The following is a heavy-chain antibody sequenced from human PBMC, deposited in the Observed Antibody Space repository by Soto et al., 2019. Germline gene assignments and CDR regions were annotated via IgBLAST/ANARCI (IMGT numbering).Heavy chain of an antibody. CDR3: AREERVVIDY. V-gene: IGHV1-18*01. Sequence: TSVKVSCKASGYTFTSYCSSWVRQAPGQGLEWMGWISAYNGNTNYAQKLQGRVTMTTDTSTSTAYMELRSLRSDDTAVYYCAREERVVIDYWGQGTLVTVSS. CDR1: GYTFTSYC. CDR2: ISAYNGNT. D-gene: IGHD3-3*01. J-gene: IGHJ4*02.